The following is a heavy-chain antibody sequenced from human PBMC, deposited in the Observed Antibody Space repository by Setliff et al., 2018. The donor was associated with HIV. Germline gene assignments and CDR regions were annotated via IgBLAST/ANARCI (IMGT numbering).Heavy chain of an antibody. CDR1: GGSISSGGYY. V-gene: IGHV4-31*03. J-gene: IGHJ4*02. CDR2: IYYSGST. D-gene: IGHD1-1*01. Sequence: SETLSLTCTVSGGSISSGGYYWSWIRQHPGKGLEWIGSIYYSGSTHYNPSLKSRVTISVDTSKNQFSLKLTSVTAADTAVYYCARRVPYGGFDYWGQGTLVTVSS. CDR3: ARRVPYGGFDY.